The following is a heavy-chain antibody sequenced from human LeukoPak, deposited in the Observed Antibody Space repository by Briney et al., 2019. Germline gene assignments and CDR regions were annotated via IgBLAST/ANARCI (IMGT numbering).Heavy chain of an antibody. V-gene: IGHV3-23*01. Sequence: GGSLRLSCAASGFTFSSYAMTWVRQAPGKGLEWVSVISGTARSRYYADSVKGRFSISRDNAENTLWLQMNSLRAEDTAVYYCARDREGNYYDSGGSDYWGQGTLVTVSS. CDR2: ISGTARSR. CDR3: ARDREGNYYDSGGSDY. D-gene: IGHD3-22*01. J-gene: IGHJ4*02. CDR1: GFTFSSYA.